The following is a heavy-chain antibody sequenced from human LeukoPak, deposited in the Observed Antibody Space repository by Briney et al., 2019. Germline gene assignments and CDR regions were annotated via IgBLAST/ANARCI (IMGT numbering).Heavy chain of an antibody. J-gene: IGHJ6*02. CDR3: ARGGYSSSSWGLLYYYYGMDV. D-gene: IGHD6-6*01. CDR1: GYTFTSYY. CDR2: MNPNSGNT. V-gene: IGHV1-8*02. Sequence: ASVKVSCKASGYTFTSYYIHWVRQAPGQGLEWMGWMNPNSGNTGYAQKFQGRVTMTRNTSISTAYMELSSLRSEDAAVYYCARGGYSSSSWGLLYYYYGMDVWGQGTTVTVSS.